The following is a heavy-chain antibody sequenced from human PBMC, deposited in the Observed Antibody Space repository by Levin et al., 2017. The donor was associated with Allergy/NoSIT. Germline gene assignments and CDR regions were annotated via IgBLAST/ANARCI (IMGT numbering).Heavy chain of an antibody. CDR3: SVTGGSGDCSGGSCSNWFDP. D-gene: IGHD2-15*01. V-gene: IGHV3-11*03. J-gene: IGHJ5*02. CDR2: ISRRGDYA. Sequence: SCAASGFSFSDSYMTWIRQAPGKGLEWVSYISRRGDYANYADSVKGRFTISRDNAKNSLSLHMNSLRAEDPAGYYCSVTGGSGDCSGGSCSNWFDPWGQGTLVTVSS. CDR1: GFSFSDSY.